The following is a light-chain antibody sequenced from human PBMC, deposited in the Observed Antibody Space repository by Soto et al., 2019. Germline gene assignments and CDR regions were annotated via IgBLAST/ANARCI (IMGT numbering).Light chain of an antibody. J-gene: IGKJ4*01. Sequence: DIQMTRSPSSLSSSVGDRVTITCRQSQSSNIYLNWHKQKPGTAPNLLIYDATTLHSGVPSRFSGGGSGTDFTLTISSLQPEAFETYHRQQVNLYPSTFGGGTKVDIK. CDR1: QSSNIY. V-gene: IGKV1-39*01. CDR2: DAT. CDR3: QQVNLYPST.